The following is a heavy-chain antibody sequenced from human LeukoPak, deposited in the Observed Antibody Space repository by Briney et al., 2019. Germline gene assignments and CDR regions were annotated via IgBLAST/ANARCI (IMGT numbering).Heavy chain of an antibody. CDR3: AKLNLAETNY. J-gene: IGHJ4*02. CDR2: ISYDGSNK. V-gene: IGHV3-30*18. CDR1: GFTFSSYG. D-gene: IGHD1-14*01. Sequence: GGTLRLSCAASGFTFSSYGMHWVRQAPGKGLEWVAVISYDGSNKYYADSVKGRFTISRDNSKNTLYLQMNSLRAEDTAVYYCAKLNLAETNYWGQGTLVTVSS.